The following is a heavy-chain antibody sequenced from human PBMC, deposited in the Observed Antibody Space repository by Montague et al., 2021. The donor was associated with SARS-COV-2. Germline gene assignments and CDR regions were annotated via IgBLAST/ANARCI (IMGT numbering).Heavy chain of an antibody. CDR1: GGSIIRSTYY. CDR3: ARGGALATVGYDY. D-gene: IGHD4-23*01. V-gene: IGHV4-39*07. Sequence: SETLSLTCTVSGGSIIRSTYYWGWLRQPPGMGLEWIGNMYFRGSIYYNSSLKGRVTISVDTSKNQFSLKVTTVTAADTAVYYCARGGALATVGYDYWGPGTLFTVSS. CDR2: MYFRGSI. J-gene: IGHJ4*02.